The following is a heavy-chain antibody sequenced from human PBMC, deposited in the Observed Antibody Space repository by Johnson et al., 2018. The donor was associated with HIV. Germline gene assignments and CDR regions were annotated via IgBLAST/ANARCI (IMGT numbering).Heavy chain of an antibody. CDR1: GFTVSSNY. D-gene: IGHD2-2*01. Sequence: VQLVESGGGLIQPGGSLRLSCAASGFTVSSNYMSWVRQAPGKGLEWVSVIYSGGSTYYADSVKGRFTISRDNAKNSLYLQMNSLRAEGTAVYYCARDPASSSTLDAFDIWGQGTMVTVSS. CDR2: IYSGGST. CDR3: ARDPASSSTLDAFDI. V-gene: IGHV3-53*01. J-gene: IGHJ3*02.